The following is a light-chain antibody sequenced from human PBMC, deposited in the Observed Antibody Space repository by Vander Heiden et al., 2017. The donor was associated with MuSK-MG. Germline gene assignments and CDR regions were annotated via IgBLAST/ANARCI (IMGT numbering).Light chain of an antibody. J-gene: IGKJ4*01. CDR3: QQEGSSPLT. V-gene: IGKV3-20*01. CDR1: QNVSSSY. Sequence: EIVLTQSPGTLSLSPGERATLSCRASQNVSSSYLGWYQQKPGQAPRLLIHGASNRATGIPDRFSGSGSGTDFTLTISRLEPEDFAVYYCQQEGSSPLTFGGGTKVEIK. CDR2: GAS.